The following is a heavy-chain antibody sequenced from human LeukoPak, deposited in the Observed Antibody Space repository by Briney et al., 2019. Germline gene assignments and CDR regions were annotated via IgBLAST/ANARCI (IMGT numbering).Heavy chain of an antibody. D-gene: IGHD3-22*01. Sequence: SETLSLTCTVSGGSISSYYWSWIRQPPGKGLEWTGYIYYSGSTNYNPSLKSRVTISVDTSKNQFSLKLSSVTAADTAVYYCARAGFTDYYDSSGYYGYFDYWGQGTLVTVSS. CDR3: ARAGFTDYYDSSGYYGYFDY. J-gene: IGHJ4*02. CDR2: IYYSGST. V-gene: IGHV4-59*12. CDR1: GGSISSYY.